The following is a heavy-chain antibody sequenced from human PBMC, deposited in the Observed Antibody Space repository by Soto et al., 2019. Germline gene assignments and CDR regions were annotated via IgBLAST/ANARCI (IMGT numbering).Heavy chain of an antibody. CDR2: MNPINGAT. CDR1: GYDFTAYD. CDR3: GRGPSPRAPAGGTPYYYAMDV. J-gene: IGHJ6*02. V-gene: IGHV1-8*02. Sequence: QVQLVQSGAEVKQSGASVKVSCKASGYDFTAYDINWVRQASGQGLEWMGWMNPINGATGSARRVRGRFSMTRNTATGTAYLELTSLRSDDSAVYYCGRGPSPRAPAGGTPYYYAMDVWGQGTTVTVSS. D-gene: IGHD6-13*01.